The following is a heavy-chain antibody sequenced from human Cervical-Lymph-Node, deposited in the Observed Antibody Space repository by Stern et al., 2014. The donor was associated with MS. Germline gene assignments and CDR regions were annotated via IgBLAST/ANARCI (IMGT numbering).Heavy chain of an antibody. V-gene: IGHV4-31*03. CDR1: GGSISSGGYY. J-gene: IGHJ5*02. CDR2: IYYSGST. Sequence: QVQLQESGPGLVKPSQTLSLTCTVSGGSISSGGYYWSWIRQHPGKGLEWIGYIYYSGSTYYNPSLKSRVTISVDTSKNQFSLKLSSVTAADTAVYYCARDLMVRGVIGWFDPWGQGTLVTVSS. CDR3: ARDLMVRGVIGWFDP. D-gene: IGHD3-10*01.